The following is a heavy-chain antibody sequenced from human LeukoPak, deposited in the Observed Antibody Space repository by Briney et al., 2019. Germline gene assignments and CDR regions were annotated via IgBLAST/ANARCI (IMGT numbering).Heavy chain of an antibody. D-gene: IGHD2-2*01. CDR1: GYTFTTYG. J-gene: IGHJ5*02. CDR3: ARTSHESVFYWSDP. V-gene: IGHV1-18*01. CDR2: ISGYNGNT. Sequence: GASVKDSCEASGYTFTTYGIGWVRQAPGQGLEWMGWISGYNGNTNYAQKFQGRVTMTTDTSTSTAYMELRSLRSDDTAVYYCARTSHESVFYWSDPWGQGTLDRVSS.